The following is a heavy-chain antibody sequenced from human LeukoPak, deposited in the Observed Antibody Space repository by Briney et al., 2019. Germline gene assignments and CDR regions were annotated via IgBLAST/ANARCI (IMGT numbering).Heavy chain of an antibody. D-gene: IGHD6-13*01. CDR1: GYTFTSYG. CDR2: ISAYNGNT. J-gene: IGHJ4*02. Sequence: ASVKVSCKASGYTFTSYGISWVRQAPGQGLEWIGWISAYNGNTNYAQKLQGRVTMTTDTSTSTAYMELRSLRSDDTAVYYCARDSSSWSTDDYWGQGTLVTVSS. CDR3: ARDSSSWSTDDY. V-gene: IGHV1-18*01.